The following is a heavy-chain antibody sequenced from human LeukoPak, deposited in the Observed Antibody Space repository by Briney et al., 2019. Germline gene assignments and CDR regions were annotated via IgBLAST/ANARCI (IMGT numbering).Heavy chain of an antibody. CDR2: IYYSGST. CDR1: GGSISSSSYY. CDR3: ARVKELWFNP. Sequence: SETLSLTCTVSGGSISSSSYYWGWIRQPPGKGLEWIGSIYYSGSTYYNPSLKSRVTISVDTSKNQFSLKLSSVTAADTAVYYCARVKELWFNPWGQGTLVTVSS. D-gene: IGHD5-18*01. V-gene: IGHV4-39*01. J-gene: IGHJ4*02.